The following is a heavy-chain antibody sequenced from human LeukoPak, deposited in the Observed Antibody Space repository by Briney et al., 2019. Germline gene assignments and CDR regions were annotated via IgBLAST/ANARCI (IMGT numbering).Heavy chain of an antibody. CDR1: GGTFSSYA. V-gene: IGHV1-69*04. CDR2: IIPILGIA. J-gene: IGHJ6*02. CDR3: AREGVVVTDSYYGMDV. D-gene: IGHD2-21*02. Sequence: SVKVSCKASGGTFSSYAISWVRQAPGQGLEWMGRIIPILGIANYAQKFQGRVTITADKSTSTAYMELSSLRSEDTAVYYCAREGVVVTDSYYGMDVWGQGTTVTVSS.